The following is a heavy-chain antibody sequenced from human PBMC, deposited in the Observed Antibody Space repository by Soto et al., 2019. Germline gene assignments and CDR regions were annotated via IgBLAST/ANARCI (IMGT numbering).Heavy chain of an antibody. D-gene: IGHD4-4*01. CDR1: GGSISSYY. J-gene: IGHJ6*02. CDR3: ARDWGSSSYSYYYYYYYGMDV. Sequence: KSSETLSLTCTVSGGSISSYYWSWIRQPPGKGLEWIGYIYYSGSTNYNPSLKSRVAISVDTSKNQFSLKLSSVTAADTAVYYCARDWGSSSYSYYYYYYYGMDVWGQGTTVTVSS. CDR2: IYYSGST. V-gene: IGHV4-59*01.